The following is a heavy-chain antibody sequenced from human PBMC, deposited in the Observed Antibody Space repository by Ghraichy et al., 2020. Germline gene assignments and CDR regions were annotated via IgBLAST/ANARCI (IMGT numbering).Heavy chain of an antibody. J-gene: IGHJ4*02. V-gene: IGHV3-30-3*01. CDR1: GFTFSTYS. Sequence: GGSLRLSCAASGFTFSTYSMHWVRQAPGKGLEWVSLISHDGNNNYSAASVKGRFTISRDNSKNTLYLLMNSLRAEDSAVYYCARERPLYDYFDNTGEYIGHFDNWGPGTLVTVST. CDR3: ARERPLYDYFDNTGEYIGHFDN. CDR2: ISHDGNNN. D-gene: IGHD3-16*01.